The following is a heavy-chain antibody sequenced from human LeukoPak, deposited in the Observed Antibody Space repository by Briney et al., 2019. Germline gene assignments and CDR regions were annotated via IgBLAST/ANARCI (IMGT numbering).Heavy chain of an antibody. J-gene: IGHJ4*02. D-gene: IGHD1-26*01. CDR1: GDSISSSNW. V-gene: IGHV4-4*02. CDR3: ARVGALGGHDF. Sequence: PSETLSLTCAVSGDSISSSNWWSWVRQLPGKGLEWIGEIYHSGNTNYNPALQSRVTISLDKSKNQFSLNLNSVTAADTAVYYCARVGALGGHDFWGQGSLVTVSS. CDR2: IYHSGNT.